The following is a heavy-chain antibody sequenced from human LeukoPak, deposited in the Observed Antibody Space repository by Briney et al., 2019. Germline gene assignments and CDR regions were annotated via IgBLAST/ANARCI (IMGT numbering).Heavy chain of an antibody. CDR1: GFIFSYYW. D-gene: IGHD3-16*01. J-gene: IGHJ4*02. CDR2: IKEDGSDK. V-gene: IGHV3-7*01. Sequence: GGSLRLSCAAPGFIFSYYWMSWVRQAPGKGLEWVANIKEDGSDKYYVDSVKGRFPISRHNAETSPYLQVNTLSAQDPPVYYCARYDGGVAIDYWGQGTLVTVPS. CDR3: ARYDGGVAIDY.